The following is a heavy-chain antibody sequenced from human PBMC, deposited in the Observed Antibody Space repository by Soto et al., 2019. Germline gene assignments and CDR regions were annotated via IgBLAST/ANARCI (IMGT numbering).Heavy chain of an antibody. CDR3: ARDVFYYYGSGSYSHYYYYYGMDV. CDR1: GYTFTSYY. CDR2: INPSGGST. V-gene: IGHV1-46*01. J-gene: IGHJ6*02. Sequence: GASVKVSCKASGYTFTSYYMHWVRQAPGQGLEWMGIINPSGGSTSYAQKFQGRVTMTRDTSTSTVYMELSSLRSEDTAVYYCARDVFYYYGSGSYSHYYYYYGMDVWGQGTTVTVSS. D-gene: IGHD3-10*01.